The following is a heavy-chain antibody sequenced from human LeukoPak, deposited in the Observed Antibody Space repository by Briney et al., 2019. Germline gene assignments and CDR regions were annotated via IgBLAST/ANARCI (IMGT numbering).Heavy chain of an antibody. CDR2: FDLEDGET. V-gene: IGHV1-24*01. J-gene: IGHJ4*02. Sequence: AASVNVSCKVSGYSLGELSLHWVRQAPGKGLEWMGGFDLEDGETTYAQKFQGRVSMTEDTSTDTAYLDLSSLRFDDTALYYCATAFPLRDFGGILDYWGQGTLVTVSS. CDR1: GYSLGELS. D-gene: IGHD1-14*01. CDR3: ATAFPLRDFGGILDY.